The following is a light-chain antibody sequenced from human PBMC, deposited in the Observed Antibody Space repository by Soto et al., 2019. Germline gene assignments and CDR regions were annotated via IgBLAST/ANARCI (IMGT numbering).Light chain of an antibody. Sequence: QSALTQSASVSGSPGQSITISCTGTSSDVGGYKYVSWYQQHPGKAPKLMIYEVTYRPSGVSNRFSGFKSGNTASLTISGLQAEDEADYYCCSYTSSSTLIFGGGTKLTVL. CDR3: CSYTSSSTLI. CDR1: SSDVGGYKY. CDR2: EVT. J-gene: IGLJ2*01. V-gene: IGLV2-14*01.